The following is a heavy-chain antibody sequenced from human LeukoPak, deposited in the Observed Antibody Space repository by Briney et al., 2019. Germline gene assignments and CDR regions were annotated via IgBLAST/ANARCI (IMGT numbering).Heavy chain of an antibody. Sequence: ASVKVSCKASTYTFSNYLMHWVRQAPGQGLEWMGMIDPSGGSTGYAQKFQGRVAMTRDTSTSTVYMELSSLRSDDTAVYYCARDSMVRGSTRVDYWGQGTLVTVSS. CDR1: TYTFSNYL. D-gene: IGHD3-10*01. J-gene: IGHJ4*02. CDR3: ARDSMVRGSTRVDY. CDR2: IDPSGGST. V-gene: IGHV1-46*01.